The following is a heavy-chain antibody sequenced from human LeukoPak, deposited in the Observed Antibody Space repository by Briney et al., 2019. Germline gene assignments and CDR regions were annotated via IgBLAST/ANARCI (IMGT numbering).Heavy chain of an antibody. J-gene: IGHJ3*02. CDR2: INPNSGGT. V-gene: IGHV1-2*02. Sequence: ASVKVSCKASGYSFTGYYMHWVRQAPGQGLEWMGWINPNSGGTNYAQKFQGRVTMTRDTSISTAYMELSRLRSDDTAVYYCAGESPGNEYVDYDSLNAFDIWGQGTMVTVSS. CDR1: GYSFTGYY. CDR3: AGESPGNEYVDYDSLNAFDI. D-gene: IGHD4-17*01.